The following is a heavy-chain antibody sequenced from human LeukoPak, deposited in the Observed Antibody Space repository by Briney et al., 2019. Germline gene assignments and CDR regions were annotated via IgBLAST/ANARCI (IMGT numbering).Heavy chain of an antibody. CDR3: ARNRYYYDSSGYFRLGAFDI. D-gene: IGHD3-22*01. J-gene: IGHJ3*02. Sequence: LSLTCTVSGASFSSYYWSWFRQPPGKGLEGMGDIYYTGSTNNNPSLKSRVTISVDTSKTQSSLQLSSVTAADTAVYYCARNRYYYDSSGYFRLGAFDIWAQGTMVTVSS. CDR2: IYYTGST. V-gene: IGHV4-59*01. CDR1: GASFSSYY.